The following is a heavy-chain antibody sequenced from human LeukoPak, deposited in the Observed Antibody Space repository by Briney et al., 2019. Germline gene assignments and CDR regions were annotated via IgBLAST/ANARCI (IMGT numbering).Heavy chain of an antibody. CDR1: GFTFSSYS. CDR2: ISSNSGYI. V-gene: IGHV3-21*01. Sequence: GGSLRLSWAASGFTFSSYSMNWVRQAPGKGLEWVSSISSNSGYIYYADSVRGRFTISRDNAKNSLYLQMNSLRAEDTAVYYCVRDNPRCCGVIPTNIDDYWGQGTLVTVSS. J-gene: IGHJ4*02. D-gene: IGHD2-21*01. CDR3: VRDNPRCCGVIPTNIDDY.